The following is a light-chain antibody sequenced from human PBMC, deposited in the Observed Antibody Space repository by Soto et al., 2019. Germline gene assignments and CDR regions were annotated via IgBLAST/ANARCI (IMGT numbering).Light chain of an antibody. V-gene: IGKV1-9*01. CDR1: QGIAAS. CDR3: QQPRTCPRT. Sequence: DIQLTQSPSFLSASVGDRVTITCRASQGIAASLAWYQQKPGNPPRLLIYADSTLQSGVPSRFSGSGSGTRGTLTISSLEPEDFATYYCQQPRTCPRTFGGGTKVEMK. J-gene: IGKJ4*01. CDR2: ADS.